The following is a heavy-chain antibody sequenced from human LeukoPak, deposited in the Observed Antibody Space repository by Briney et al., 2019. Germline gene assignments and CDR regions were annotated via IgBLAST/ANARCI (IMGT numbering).Heavy chain of an antibody. J-gene: IGHJ4*02. CDR3: ARTPKYYYDSSGRLDY. V-gene: IGHV4-34*01. D-gene: IGHD3-22*01. Sequence: KPSETLSLTCAVYGGSFSGYYWRWLRQPPGKGLEWIGEINHSGSNNHNPPLKSRVTISVDTSKNQFSLKLSSVTAADTAVYYCARTPKYYYDSSGRLDYWGQGTLVTVSS. CDR1: GGSFSGYY. CDR2: INHSGSN.